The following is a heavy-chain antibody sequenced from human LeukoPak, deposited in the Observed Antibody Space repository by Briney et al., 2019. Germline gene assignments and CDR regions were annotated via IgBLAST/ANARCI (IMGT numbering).Heavy chain of an antibody. CDR2: IYYSGST. J-gene: IGHJ4*02. D-gene: IGHD3-10*01. CDR3: AKYGSGYREDY. Sequence: SETLSLTCTVSGGSISSGDYYWSWIRQPPGKGLEWIGYIYYSGSTYYNPSLKSRVTISVDTSKNQFSLKLSSVTAADTAVYYCAKYGSGYREDYWGQGTLVTVSS. V-gene: IGHV4-30-4*08. CDR1: GGSISSGDYY.